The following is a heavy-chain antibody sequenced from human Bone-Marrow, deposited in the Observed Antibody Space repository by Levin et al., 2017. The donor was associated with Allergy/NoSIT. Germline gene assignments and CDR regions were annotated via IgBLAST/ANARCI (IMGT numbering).Heavy chain of an antibody. CDR1: GFTFSTYA. V-gene: IGHV3-23*01. D-gene: IGHD2-21*02. CDR2: ISGSGVST. Sequence: PGGSLRLSCAASGFTFSTYAMSWVRQAPGKGLEWVSGISGSGVSTYYADSVKGRFTISRDTSKSTLYLQMNSLRAEDMAVYYCAKGRFSGHIVVVTAGGGLDYWGQGTLVTVSS. CDR3: AKGRFSGHIVVVTAGGGLDY. J-gene: IGHJ4*02.